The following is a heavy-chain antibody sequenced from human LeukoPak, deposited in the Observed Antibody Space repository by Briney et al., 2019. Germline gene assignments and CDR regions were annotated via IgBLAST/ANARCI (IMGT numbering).Heavy chain of an antibody. CDR2: IKSKTDGGTT. J-gene: IGHJ4*02. CDR1: GFTFSSYG. Sequence: PGGSLRLSCAASGFTFSSYGMHWVRQAPGKGLEWVGHIKSKTDGGTTDYAATVKGRFTISRDDSKNTLYLQMNSLKTEDTAVYYCTTDRRGVVVPLGGYWGQGTLVTVSS. V-gene: IGHV3-15*01. D-gene: IGHD3-22*01. CDR3: TTDRRGVVVPLGGY.